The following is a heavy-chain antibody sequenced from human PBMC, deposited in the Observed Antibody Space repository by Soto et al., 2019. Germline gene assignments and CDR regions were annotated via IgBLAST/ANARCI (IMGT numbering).Heavy chain of an antibody. CDR3: TTAGIRDPTYFDY. D-gene: IGHD3-10*01. J-gene: IGHJ4*02. CDR1: GFTFSNAW. V-gene: IGHV3-15*07. CDR2: IKSKPDGGTT. Sequence: GGSLRLSCAASGFTFSNAWMNWVRQAPGKGLEWVGRIKSKPDGGTTDYAAPVKGRFTISRDDSKNTLYLQMNSLKTEDTAVYYCTTAGIRDPTYFDYWGQGTLVTVSS.